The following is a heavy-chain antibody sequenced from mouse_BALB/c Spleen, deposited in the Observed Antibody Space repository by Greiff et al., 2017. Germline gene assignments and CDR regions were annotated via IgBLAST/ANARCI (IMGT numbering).Heavy chain of an antibody. J-gene: IGHJ4*01. Sequence: EVQRVESGGGLVKPGGSLKLSCAASGFTFSSYAMSWVRQSPEKRLEWVAEISSGGSYTYYPDTVTGRFTISRDNAKNTLYLEMSSLRSEDTAMYYCARKGGNYVYAMDYWGQGTSVTVSS. D-gene: IGHD2-1*01. CDR1: GFTFSSYA. CDR3: ARKGGNYVYAMDY. V-gene: IGHV5-9-4*01. CDR2: ISSGGSYT.